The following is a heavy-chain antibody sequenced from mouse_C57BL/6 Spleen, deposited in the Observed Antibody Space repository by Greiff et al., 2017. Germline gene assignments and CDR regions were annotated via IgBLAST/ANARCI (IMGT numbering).Heavy chain of an antibody. CDR1: GYAFSSSW. Sequence: QVQLQQSGPELVKPGASVKISCKASGYAFSSSWMNWVKQRPGKGLEWIGRLYPGDGDTNYNGKFKGKATLTADKTSSTAYMQLSSLTSEDSAVFFCARITTIVSFGYGGRVTTLSVSS. V-gene: IGHV1-82*01. J-gene: IGHJ2*01. D-gene: IGHD1-1*01. CDR3: ARITTIVSFGY. CDR2: LYPGDGDT.